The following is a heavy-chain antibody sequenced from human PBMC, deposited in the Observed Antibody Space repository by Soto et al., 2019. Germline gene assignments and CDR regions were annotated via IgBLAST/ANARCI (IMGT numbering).Heavy chain of an antibody. J-gene: IGHJ6*02. D-gene: IGHD2-2*01. CDR1: GVTFSSYA. V-gene: IGHV1-69*13. CDR3: ARGYCSSTSCYWRHYYYGMDV. Sequence: SVKVSCKASGVTFSSYAISWVRQAPGQGLEWMGGIIPIFGTANYAQKFQGRVTITADESTSTAYMELSSLRSEDTAVYYCARGYCSSTSCYWRHYYYGMDVWGQGTTVTVSS. CDR2: IIPIFGTA.